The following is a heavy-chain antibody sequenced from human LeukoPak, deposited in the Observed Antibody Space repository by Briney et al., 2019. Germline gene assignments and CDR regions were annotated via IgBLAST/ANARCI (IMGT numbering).Heavy chain of an antibody. D-gene: IGHD3-22*01. J-gene: IGHJ4*02. CDR2: IIPIFGTA. V-gene: IGHV1-69*06. CDR3: ARVLYYYDSSGYYYFDY. CDR1: GGTFSSYA. Sequence: ASVKVSCKASGGTFSSYAISWVRQAPGQGLEWMGRIIPIFGTANYAQKFQGRVTITADKSTSTAYMELSSLRSEDTAVYYCARVLYYYDSSGYYYFDYWGQGTLATVSS.